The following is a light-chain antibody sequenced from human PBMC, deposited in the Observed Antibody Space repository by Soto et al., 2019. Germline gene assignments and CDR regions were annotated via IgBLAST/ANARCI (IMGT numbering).Light chain of an antibody. CDR3: QSYDSSPHVV. CDR1: SSNIGAGYD. Sequence: QLVLTQPPSVSGAPGQRVTISCTGSSSNIGAGYDVHWYQQLPGTAPKLLIYGNSNRPSGVPDRFSGSKSGTSASLAITWLQAEDEADYYCQSYDSSPHVVFGGGTKVTVL. J-gene: IGLJ2*01. V-gene: IGLV1-40*01. CDR2: GNS.